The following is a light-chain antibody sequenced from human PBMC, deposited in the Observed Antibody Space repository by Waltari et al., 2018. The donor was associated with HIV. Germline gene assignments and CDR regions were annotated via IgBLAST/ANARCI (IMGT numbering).Light chain of an antibody. J-gene: IGLJ3*02. CDR2: YHSDSNK. CDR3: GTWHSNSKTHVV. CDR1: SGFRVGAFW. V-gene: IGLV5-52*01. Sequence: QPVLTQPSSHSASSGASVSLTCMLSSGFRVGAFWIRWYPQKPGTPPRYSLFYHSDSNKGQGSGVPSRFSGSNDASANAGILRISGLQPEDEADYYCGTWHSNSKTHVVFGGGTKLTVL.